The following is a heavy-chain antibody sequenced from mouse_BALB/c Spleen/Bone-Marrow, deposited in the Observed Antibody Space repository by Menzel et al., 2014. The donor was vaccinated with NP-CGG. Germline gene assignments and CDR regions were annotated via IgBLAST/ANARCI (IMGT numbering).Heavy chain of an antibody. CDR1: GYTFTSYT. Sequence: QVQLKESGAELARPGASVKMSCKASGYTFTSYTMHWVKQRPGQGLEWIGYINPSSGYTNYNQKFKDKATLTADKSSSTAYMQLSSLTSEDSAVYYCAIYDYDMRYFDVWGAGTTVTVSS. CDR3: AIYDYDMRYFDV. D-gene: IGHD2-4*01. J-gene: IGHJ1*01. V-gene: IGHV1-4*01. CDR2: INPSSGYT.